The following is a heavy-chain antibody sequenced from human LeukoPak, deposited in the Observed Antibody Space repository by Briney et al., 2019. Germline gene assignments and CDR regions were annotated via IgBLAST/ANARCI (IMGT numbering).Heavy chain of an antibody. D-gene: IGHD3-22*01. CDR2: IPYDGSNK. CDR1: GFTFSTYA. V-gene: IGHV3-30*04. J-gene: IGHJ4*02. Sequence: GGSLRLSCAASGFTFSTYAMHWVRQAPGKGLEWVAVIPYDGSNKYYADSVKGRFTISRDNAKNSLYLQMNSLRAEDTAVYYCARDLYRIVVVPHYFDYWGQGTLVTVSS. CDR3: ARDLYRIVVVPHYFDY.